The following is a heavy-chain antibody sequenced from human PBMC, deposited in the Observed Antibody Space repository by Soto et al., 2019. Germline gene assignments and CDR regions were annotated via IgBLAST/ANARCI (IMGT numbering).Heavy chain of an antibody. D-gene: IGHD3-10*01. CDR3: ARRLARGVIGWFDP. CDR2: LYYTGRT. Sequence: QLQLQESGPGLVKPSETLSLTCTVSGGSISSGTYYWGWIRQPPGKGLEWIGSLYYTGRTYYSPSPKSRVTISVDTSKNHFSLNLTSVTAADTAVYYCARRLARGVIGWFDPWGQGTLVTVSS. V-gene: IGHV4-39*02. J-gene: IGHJ5*02. CDR1: GGSISSGTYY.